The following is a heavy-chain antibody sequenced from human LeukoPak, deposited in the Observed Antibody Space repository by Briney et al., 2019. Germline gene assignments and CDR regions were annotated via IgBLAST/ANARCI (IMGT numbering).Heavy chain of an antibody. V-gene: IGHV3-23*01. CDR2: ISGSGGST. D-gene: IGHD3-9*01. CDR3: AKVVDYDILTGYYSD. CDR1: GFTFSSYA. J-gene: IGHJ4*02. Sequence: GGSLRLSCAASGFTFSSYAMSWVRQVPGKGLEWVSIISGSGGSTYYADSVKGRFTISRDNSKNTLYLQMNSLRAEDTAVHYCAKVVDYDILTGYYSDWGQGALVTVSS.